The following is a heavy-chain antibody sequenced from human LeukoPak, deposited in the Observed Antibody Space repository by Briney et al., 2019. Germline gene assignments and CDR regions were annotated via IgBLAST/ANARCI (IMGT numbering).Heavy chain of an antibody. CDR3: ARDRSGLYYYYMDV. J-gene: IGHJ6*03. V-gene: IGHV3-53*01. CDR2: IYSGGST. Sequence: PSETLSLTCAAYGGSFSGYYWSWVRQAPGKGLEWVSVIYSGGSTYYADSVKGRFTISRDNSKNTLYLQMNSLRAEDTAVYYCARDRSGLYYYYMDVWGKGTTVTVSS. CDR1: GGSFSGYY.